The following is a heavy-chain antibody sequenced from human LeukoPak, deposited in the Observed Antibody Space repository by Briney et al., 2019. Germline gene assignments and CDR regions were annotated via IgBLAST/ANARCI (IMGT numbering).Heavy chain of an antibody. CDR3: ARVADSGD. Sequence: PSETLSLTCSVSGYSISSGFYWDWIRQPPGKGLEWIGSVYHSGSTYYNSSLKSRVTIPVDMSKNQFSLRLSSVTAADTAVYYCARVADSGDWGQGTLVTVSS. D-gene: IGHD3-22*01. CDR2: VYHSGST. V-gene: IGHV4-38-2*02. CDR1: GYSISSGFY. J-gene: IGHJ4*02.